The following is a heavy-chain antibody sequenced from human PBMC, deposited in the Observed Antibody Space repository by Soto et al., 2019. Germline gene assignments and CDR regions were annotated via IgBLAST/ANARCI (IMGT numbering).Heavy chain of an antibody. CDR3: ARRSGTSTWYF. CDR1: GGSFSGYH. D-gene: IGHD6-13*01. V-gene: IGHV4-34*02. Sequence: QVHLQQWGAGLLRPSETLCVTCAVYGGSFSGYHWSWIRQPPGKGLEWIGEINHSGSTNYNASLNSRVTMSVDTSKIQFSLKLTSVTAADTAAYYCARRSGTSTWYFWGQGTLVTVSS. CDR2: INHSGST. J-gene: IGHJ1*01.